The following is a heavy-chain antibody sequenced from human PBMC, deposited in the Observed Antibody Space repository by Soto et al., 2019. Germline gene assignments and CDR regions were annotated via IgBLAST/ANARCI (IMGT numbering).Heavy chain of an antibody. CDR2: FFSDAER. J-gene: IGHJ6*02. D-gene: IGHD4-17*01. Sequence: QVTLKESGPVLVKPTETLTLTCSVSGFSLTNGRMGGSWIRQPPGKALEWLAHFFSDAERSYSTSMQSRLNMSKDSSGSQVVLTMTNMAPADTATYFCARMDGDYNYYGLDVWGHGIAVTVSS. V-gene: IGHV2-26*01. CDR3: ARMDGDYNYYGLDV. CDR1: GFSLTNGRMG.